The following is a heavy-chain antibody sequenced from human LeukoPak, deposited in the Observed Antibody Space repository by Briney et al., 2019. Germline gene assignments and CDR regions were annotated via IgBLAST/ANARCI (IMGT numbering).Heavy chain of an antibody. J-gene: IGHJ1*01. D-gene: IGHD5-12*01. CDR1: GGSISSYY. Sequence: SETLSLTCTVSGGSISSYYWSWIRQPPGKGLEWIGYISYSGSTKYNPSLKSRVTMSVDTSKNHFSLKLSSVTPADTAVYYCARARGYSGYDYSFWGQGTLVTVSS. V-gene: IGHV4-59*01. CDR2: ISYSGST. CDR3: ARARGYSGYDYSF.